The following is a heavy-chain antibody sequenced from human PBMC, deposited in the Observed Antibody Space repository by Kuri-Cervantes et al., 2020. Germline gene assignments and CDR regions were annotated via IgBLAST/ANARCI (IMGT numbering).Heavy chain of an antibody. J-gene: IGHJ4*02. V-gene: IGHV3-48*03. D-gene: IGHD1-26*01. CDR2: ISSSGSTI. CDR3: ARDKHSESTEGSHLDN. CDR1: GFTFSSYE. Sequence: SLKISCAASGFTFSSYEMNWVRQVPGKGLEWVSYISSSGSTIYYADSVKGRFTFSRDNAKNSLYLQIDSLRGEDTAVYYCARDKHSESTEGSHLDNWGQGTLVTVSS.